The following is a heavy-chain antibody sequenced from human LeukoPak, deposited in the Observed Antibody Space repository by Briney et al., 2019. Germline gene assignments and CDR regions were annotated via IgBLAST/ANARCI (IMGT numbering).Heavy chain of an antibody. D-gene: IGHD1-26*01. J-gene: IGHJ4*02. CDR2: ISSSSSYI. CDR1: GFTFSSYS. CDR3: ARDLPPAKSGSYAY. Sequence: PGGSLRLSCAASGFTFSSYSMNWVRQAPGKGLEWVSSISSSSSYIYYADSVKGRFTISRDNAKNSLYLQMNSLRAEDTAVYYCARDLPPAKSGSYAYWGQGTLVTVSS. V-gene: IGHV3-21*01.